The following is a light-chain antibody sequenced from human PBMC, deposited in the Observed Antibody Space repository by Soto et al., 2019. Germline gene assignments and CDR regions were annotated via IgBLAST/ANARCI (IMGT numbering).Light chain of an antibody. CDR3: GTWDSSLSAVV. CDR1: SSNIGNNY. V-gene: IGLV1-51*01. CDR2: DNN. J-gene: IGLJ2*01. Sequence: QSVLTQPPSVSAAPGQKVPISCSGSSSNIGNNYVSWYQQLPGTAPKLLIYDNNKRPSGIPDRFSGSKSGTSATLGITGLQTGDEAEYYCGTWDSSLSAVVFGGGTKLTVL.